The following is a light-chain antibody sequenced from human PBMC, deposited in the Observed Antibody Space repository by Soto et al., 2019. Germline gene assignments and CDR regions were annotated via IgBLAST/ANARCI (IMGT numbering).Light chain of an antibody. CDR2: GAS. CDR1: QSVSSSY. V-gene: IGKV3-20*01. J-gene: IGKJ1*01. Sequence: EIVLTQSPGTLSLSPGERATLSCRASQSVSSSYLAWYQQKPGQAPRLLIYGASSRATGIPDRFIGSGSGAHFTVTSSSLEPEDFAVYYCQQYGSSPTFGQGTKVEVK. CDR3: QQYGSSPT.